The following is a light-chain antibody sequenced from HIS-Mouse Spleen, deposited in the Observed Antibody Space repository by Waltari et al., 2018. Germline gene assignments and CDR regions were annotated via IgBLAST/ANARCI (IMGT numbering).Light chain of an antibody. V-gene: IGLV3-10*01. CDR2: EDS. CDR3: YSTDSSGNHRV. J-gene: IGLJ2*01. Sequence: SYELTQPPSVSVSPGQTARITCSGDALPKKYAYWYQQKSGQAPVLVIYEDSKRPSGIPGGFSGSSSETMATLTIGGAQVEDEAEYYCYSTDSSGNHRVFGGGTKLTVL. CDR1: ALPKKY.